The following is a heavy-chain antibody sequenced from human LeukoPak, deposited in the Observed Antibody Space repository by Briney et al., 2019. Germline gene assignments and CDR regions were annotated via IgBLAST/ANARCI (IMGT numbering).Heavy chain of an antibody. CDR3: ARSFSGAYSYPPDY. Sequence: GSLRLSCAASGFTFSSYWMSWVRQAPGKGLEWVANIKQDGSEKYYVDSVKGRFTISRDNAKNSLYLQMNSLRAEDTAVYYCARSFSGAYSYPPDYWGQGTLVTVSS. CDR2: IKQDGSEK. D-gene: IGHD5-18*01. J-gene: IGHJ4*02. CDR1: GFTFSSYW. V-gene: IGHV3-7*01.